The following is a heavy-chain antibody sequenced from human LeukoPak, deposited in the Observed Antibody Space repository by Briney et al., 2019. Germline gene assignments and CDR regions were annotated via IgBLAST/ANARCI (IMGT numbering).Heavy chain of an antibody. V-gene: IGHV3-21*01. D-gene: IGHD6-13*01. CDR3: ARVVAAAGTGGWFDP. Sequence: PGGSLRLSCAASGFTFSSYSMNWVRQAPGKGLDWVSSISSSSSYIYYADSVKGRFTISRDNAKNSLYLQMNSLRAEDTAVYYCARVVAAAGTGGWFDPWGQGTLVTVSS. J-gene: IGHJ5*02. CDR1: GFTFSSYS. CDR2: ISSSSSYI.